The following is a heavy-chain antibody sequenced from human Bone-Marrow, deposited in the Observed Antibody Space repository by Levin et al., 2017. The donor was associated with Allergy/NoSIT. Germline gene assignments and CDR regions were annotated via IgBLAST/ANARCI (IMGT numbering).Heavy chain of an antibody. D-gene: IGHD2-15*01. J-gene: IGHJ6*03. V-gene: IGHV1-69*04. CDR2: IIPILGIA. CDR3: ARESRGYCSGGSCYSVGPPWDYYYMDG. Sequence: SVKVSCKASGGTFSSYTISWVRQAPGQGLEWMGRIIPILGIANYAQKFQGRVTITADKSTSTAYMELSSLRSEDTAVYYCARESRGYCSGGSCYSVGPPWDYYYMDGWGKGTTVTVSS. CDR1: GGTFSSYT.